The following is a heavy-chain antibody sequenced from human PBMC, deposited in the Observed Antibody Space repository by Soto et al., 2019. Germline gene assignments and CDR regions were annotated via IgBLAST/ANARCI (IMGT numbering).Heavy chain of an antibody. CDR2: LTSRGTT. D-gene: IGHD2-15*01. V-gene: IGHV3-23*01. CDR1: GFSFSDYS. J-gene: IGHJ4*02. Sequence: EVQLLESGGGLVQPWGSLRLSCAASGFSFSDYSMTWVRQAPGRGLEWVSTLTSRGTTFYADSVKGRFTISRDNSKNTLSLQMHSLRTEDTALYYCAKRATTVPTPGNYFDCWGQGTLVTVSS. CDR3: AKRATTVPTPGNYFDC.